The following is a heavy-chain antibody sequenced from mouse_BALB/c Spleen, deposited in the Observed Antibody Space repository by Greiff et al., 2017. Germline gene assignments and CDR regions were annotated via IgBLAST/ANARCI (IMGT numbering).Heavy chain of an antibody. Sequence: EVKLMESGGDLVKPGGSLKLSCAASGFTFSSYGMSWVRQTPDKRLEWVATISSGGSYTYYPDSVKGRFTISRDNAKNTLYLQMSSLKSEDTAMYYCARQGFTTATLDYWGQGTTLTVSS. CDR1: GFTFSSYG. J-gene: IGHJ2*01. CDR2: ISSGGSYT. D-gene: IGHD1-2*01. CDR3: ARQGFTTATLDY. V-gene: IGHV5-6*01.